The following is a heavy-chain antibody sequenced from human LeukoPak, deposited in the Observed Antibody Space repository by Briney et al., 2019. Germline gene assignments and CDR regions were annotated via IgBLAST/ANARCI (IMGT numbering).Heavy chain of an antibody. CDR1: GYNFINYY. Sequence: GASVKVSCKASGYNFINYYVHWVRQAPGQGLEWMGWVNPQNGGTNYAQKFQGRVTMTRDTSISTVYMEMSRLRSDDTAVYYCARVFSPEVTGLMDVWGKGTTVTVSS. V-gene: IGHV1-2*02. CDR2: VNPQNGGT. D-gene: IGHD2-21*02. J-gene: IGHJ6*04. CDR3: ARVFSPEVTGLMDV.